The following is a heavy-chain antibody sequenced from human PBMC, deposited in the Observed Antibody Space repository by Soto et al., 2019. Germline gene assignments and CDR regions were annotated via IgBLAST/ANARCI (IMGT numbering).Heavy chain of an antibody. J-gene: IGHJ4*02. D-gene: IGHD2-15*01. V-gene: IGHV3-30*03. CDR3: ASQGRWTYDY. CDR1: GFTFSSFG. Sequence: QVQLVESGGGVVQPGRSLRLSCAASGFTFSSFGMHWVRQAPGKGLEWVAIISYDGSNKYYTDSVKGRFTISRDNSKNTLSLQMNSLRAEDTAVYYCASQGRWTYDYWGQGTLVTVSS. CDR2: ISYDGSNK.